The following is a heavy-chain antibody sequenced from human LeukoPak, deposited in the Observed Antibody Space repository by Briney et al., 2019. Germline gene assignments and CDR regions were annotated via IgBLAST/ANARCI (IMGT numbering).Heavy chain of an antibody. CDR3: ARGARIAAAGTLGLRY. CDR1: GFTFSSYW. Sequence: PGGSLRLSCAASGFTFSSYWMHWVRQAPGKGLVWVSRINSDGSSTSYADSVKGRFTISRDNAKNTLYLQMNSLRAEDTAVYYCARGARIAAAGTLGLRYWGQGTLVTVSS. V-gene: IGHV3-74*01. J-gene: IGHJ4*02. CDR2: INSDGSST. D-gene: IGHD6-13*01.